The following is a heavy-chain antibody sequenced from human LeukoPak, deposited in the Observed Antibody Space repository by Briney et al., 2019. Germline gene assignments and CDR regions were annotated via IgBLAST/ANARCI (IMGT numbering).Heavy chain of an antibody. CDR2: VSGSGNDI. CDR3: AKDAVDYFDNSGGAFDY. Sequence: PGGSLRLSCEASGFTFSNYAIHWVRQAPGKGLEWVSVVSGSGNDIFYADSVAGRFIISRDNSENKVYLQIHSMRAGDTAIYYCAKDAVDYFDNSGGAFDYWGQGTLVSVSS. J-gene: IGHJ4*02. CDR1: GFTFSNYA. D-gene: IGHD3-22*01. V-gene: IGHV3-23*01.